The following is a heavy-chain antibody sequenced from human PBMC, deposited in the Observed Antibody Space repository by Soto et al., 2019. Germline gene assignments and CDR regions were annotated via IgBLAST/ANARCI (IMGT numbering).Heavy chain of an antibody. D-gene: IGHD1-26*01. Sequence: ASVKVSCKASGYTFTYYHVHWVRQAPGQGLEWMGIINPYGGDTTYAQKFQGRLTMTRDTSISTAYMELSSLRSDDTAVYYCGRDGVGATPLGWFDPWGQGSLVTVSS. J-gene: IGHJ5*02. V-gene: IGHV1-2*02. CDR3: GRDGVGATPLGWFDP. CDR2: INPYGGDT. CDR1: GYTFTYYH.